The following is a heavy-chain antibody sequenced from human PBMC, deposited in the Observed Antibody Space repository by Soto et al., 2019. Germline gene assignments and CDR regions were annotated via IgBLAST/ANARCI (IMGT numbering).Heavy chain of an antibody. Sequence: QVQLVQSGADLKKPGSSVGVSCKTSGGPFGSSAISWVRQAPAQRLEWIGEIIPVFDKANYAQNFQGRLTITADKSTATVFMQLNSLRSEDTAIYFCARLRRDWGEAFDLWGQGTLVAVSS. V-gene: IGHV1-69*06. CDR3: ARLRRDWGEAFDL. J-gene: IGHJ3*01. CDR2: IIPVFDKA. CDR1: GGPFGSSA. D-gene: IGHD3-16*01.